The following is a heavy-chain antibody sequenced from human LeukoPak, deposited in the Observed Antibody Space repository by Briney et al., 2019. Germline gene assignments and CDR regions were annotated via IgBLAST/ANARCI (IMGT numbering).Heavy chain of an antibody. J-gene: IGHJ4*02. CDR2: IYSGGST. D-gene: IGHD5-18*01. CDR3: ARDPDGYRQGHHFDY. CDR1: GFTVSSNY. Sequence: GGSLRLSCAASGFTVSSNYMSWVRHAPGKGLEWVSVIYSGGSTYYADSVKGRFTISRDNSKNTLYLQMNSLKAEDTAVYYCARDPDGYRQGHHFDYWGQGTLVTVSS. V-gene: IGHV3-66*01.